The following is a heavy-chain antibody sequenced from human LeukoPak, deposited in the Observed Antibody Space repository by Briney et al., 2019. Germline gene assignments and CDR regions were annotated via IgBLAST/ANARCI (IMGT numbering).Heavy chain of an antibody. D-gene: IGHD3-22*01. CDR3: ARDIDYDSSGYYVGGEDHFDY. J-gene: IGHJ4*02. CDR2: INWNGGST. CDR1: GFTFDDYG. V-gene: IGHV3-20*04. Sequence: TGGSLRLSCAASGFTFDDYGMSWVRQAPGKGLEWVSGINWNGGSTGYADSVKGRFTISRDNAKNSLYLQMNSLRAEDTALYYCARDIDYDSSGYYVGGEDHFDYWGQGTLVTVSS.